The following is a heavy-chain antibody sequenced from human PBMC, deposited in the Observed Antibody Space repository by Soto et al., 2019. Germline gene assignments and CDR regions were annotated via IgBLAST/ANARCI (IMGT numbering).Heavy chain of an antibody. V-gene: IGHV4-39*01. J-gene: IGHJ5*02. Sequence: SETLSLTCTVSGGSIRSSSYNWGWIRQPPGKGLEWIGSIYYSGSTYYNPSLKSRVIISVDTSKNQFSLKLSSVTAADTAVYYCARLEWNYRTRRFDPWGPGTLVTVSS. CDR2: IYYSGST. D-gene: IGHD1-7*01. CDR3: ARLEWNYRTRRFDP. CDR1: GGSIRSSSYN.